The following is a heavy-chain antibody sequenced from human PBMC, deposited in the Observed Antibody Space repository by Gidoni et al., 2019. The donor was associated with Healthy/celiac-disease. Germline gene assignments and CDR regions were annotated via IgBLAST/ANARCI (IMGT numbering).Heavy chain of an antibody. CDR2: INPNSGGT. D-gene: IGHD2-2*01. Sequence: QVQLVQSGAEVKKPGASVKVSCKASGYTFTGYYMHWVRLAPGQGLEWMGWINPNSGGTNYAQKFQGRVTMTRDTSISTAYMELSRLRSDDTAVYYCARGVVVPAAMWYYYGMDVWGQGTTVTVSS. CDR1: GYTFTGYY. J-gene: IGHJ6*02. CDR3: ARGVVVPAAMWYYYGMDV. V-gene: IGHV1-2*02.